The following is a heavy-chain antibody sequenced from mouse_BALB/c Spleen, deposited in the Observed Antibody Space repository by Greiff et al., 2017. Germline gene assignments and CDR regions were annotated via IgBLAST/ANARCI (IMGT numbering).Heavy chain of an antibody. V-gene: IGHV1-9*01. CDR1: GYTFSSYW. CDR3: ARGRRYDGFAY. CDR2: ILPGSGST. D-gene: IGHD2-14*01. Sequence: QVQLQQPGAELMKPGASVKISCKATGYTFSSYWIEWVKQRPGHGLEWIGEILPGSGSTNYNEKFKGKATFTADTSSNTAYMQLSSLTSEDSAVYYCARGRRYDGFAYWGQGTLVTVSA. J-gene: IGHJ3*01.